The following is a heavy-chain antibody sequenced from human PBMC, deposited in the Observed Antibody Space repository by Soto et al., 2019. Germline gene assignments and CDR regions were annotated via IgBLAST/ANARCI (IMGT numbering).Heavy chain of an antibody. J-gene: IGHJ3*02. CDR3: SRDAQKWLVAAFEI. CDR1: GYTFVSYG. Sequence: QVQLVQSGAEVKEPGASVKVSCKASGYTFVSYGISWVRQAPGQGLEWMGWISPYNGNTNYAPKFQGRVTMTTDPSTSTVYMELRSLRSDDTAVYYCSRDAQKWLVAAFEIWGQGKMVTVSS. D-gene: IGHD6-19*01. CDR2: ISPYNGNT. V-gene: IGHV1-18*01.